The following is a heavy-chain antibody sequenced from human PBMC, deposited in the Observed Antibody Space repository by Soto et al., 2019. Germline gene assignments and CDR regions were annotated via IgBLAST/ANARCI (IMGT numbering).Heavy chain of an antibody. D-gene: IGHD6-19*01. CDR3: ASKGLSSGPQDY. CDR1: GGTFSSYA. Sequence: SVKVSCKASGGTFSSYAISWVRQAPGQGLEWMGGIIPIFGTANYAQKFQGRVTITADESTSTAYMELSSLRSEDTAVYYCASKGLSSGPQDYWGQGTLVTVSS. J-gene: IGHJ4*02. V-gene: IGHV1-69*13. CDR2: IIPIFGTA.